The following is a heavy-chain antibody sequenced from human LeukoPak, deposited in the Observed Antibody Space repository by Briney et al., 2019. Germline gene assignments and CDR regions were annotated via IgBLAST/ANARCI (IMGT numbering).Heavy chain of an antibody. CDR2: IYYSGST. V-gene: IGHV4-59*01. D-gene: IGHD5-18*01. J-gene: IGHJ4*02. Sequence: NPSETLSLTCTVSGGSISSYYWSWIRQPPGKGLEWIGYIYYSGSTNYNPSLKSRVTTSVDTSKNQFSLKLSSVTAADTAVYYCARAGGVHDTPMDLDYWGQGTLVTVSS. CDR3: ARAGGVHDTPMDLDY. CDR1: GGSISSYY.